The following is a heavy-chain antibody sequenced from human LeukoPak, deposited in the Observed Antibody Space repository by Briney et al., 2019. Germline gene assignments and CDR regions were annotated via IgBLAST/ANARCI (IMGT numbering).Heavy chain of an antibody. J-gene: IGHJ4*02. CDR3: ARDRGYSNYYDY. Sequence: GGSLRLSCAASGFTFSSYSMNWIRQAPGKGLEWVSSISSSSYYIYYADSVKGRFTISKDNAKNSLYLQMNSLRDEDTAVYYCARDRGYSNYYDYWGQGTLVTVSS. V-gene: IGHV3-21*01. D-gene: IGHD5-12*01. CDR1: GFTFSSYS. CDR2: ISSSSYYI.